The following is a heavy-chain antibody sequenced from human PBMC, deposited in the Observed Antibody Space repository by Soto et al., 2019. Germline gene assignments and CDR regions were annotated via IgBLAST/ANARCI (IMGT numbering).Heavy chain of an antibody. Sequence: ASVKVSCKVSGYTLTELSMHWVRQAPGKGLEWMGGFDPEDGETIYAQKLQGRVTMTEDTSTDTAYMELSSLRSEDTAVYYCATELAYYDSSGSFGYWGQGTLVTVPQ. V-gene: IGHV1-24*01. J-gene: IGHJ4*02. CDR3: ATELAYYDSSGSFGY. CDR2: FDPEDGET. D-gene: IGHD3-22*01. CDR1: GYTLTELS.